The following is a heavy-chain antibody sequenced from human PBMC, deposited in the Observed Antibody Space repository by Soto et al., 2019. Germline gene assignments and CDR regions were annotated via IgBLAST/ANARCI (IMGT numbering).Heavy chain of an antibody. V-gene: IGHV3-53*04. Sequence: EVQLVESGGGLVQPGGSLRLSCAASGFTVSSNYMSWVRQAPGKGLEWVSVIYSGGSTYYADSVKGRFTISRHNSKTTLYLQMNSLRAEDTAVYYCARVPSTYYYYYMDVWGQGTTVTVSS. CDR2: IYSGGST. CDR3: ARVPSTYYYYYMDV. CDR1: GFTVSSNY. J-gene: IGHJ6*03.